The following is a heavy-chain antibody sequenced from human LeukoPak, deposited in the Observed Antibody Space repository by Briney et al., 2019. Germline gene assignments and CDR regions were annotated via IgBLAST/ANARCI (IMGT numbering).Heavy chain of an antibody. V-gene: IGHV1-69*04. CDR1: GGTFSSYA. Sequence: SVKVSCKASGGTFSSYAISWVRQALGQGLEWMGRIIPILGIANYAQKFQGRVTITADKSTSTAYMELSSLRSEDTAVYYCARWDTAMVRDYWGQGTLVTVSS. D-gene: IGHD5-18*01. CDR2: IIPILGIA. J-gene: IGHJ4*02. CDR3: ARWDTAMVRDY.